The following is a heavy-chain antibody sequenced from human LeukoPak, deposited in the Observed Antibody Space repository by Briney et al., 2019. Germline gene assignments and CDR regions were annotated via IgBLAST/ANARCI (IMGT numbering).Heavy chain of an antibody. J-gene: IGHJ4*02. CDR1: GYTFSNYG. V-gene: IGHV1-18*01. CDR2: ISGYNGNT. D-gene: IGHD3-3*01. CDR3: ARIHDFWHGYQGVFHDY. Sequence: GASVKVSCKTSGYTFSNYGVSWVRQAPGQGLEWMGWISGYNGNTDYGQKFQGRVTMTTDTSTTTVYMELRSLRFDDTAVYYCARIHDFWHGYQGVFHDYWGQGTLVTVSS.